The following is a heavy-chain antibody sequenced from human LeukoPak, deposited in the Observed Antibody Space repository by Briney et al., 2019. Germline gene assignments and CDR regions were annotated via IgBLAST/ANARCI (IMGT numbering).Heavy chain of an antibody. CDR3: ARAPNGGLPGAF. CDR1: GYTFTTYY. Sequence: ASVKVSCKPSGYTFTTYYIHWLRQAPGQGLKWMGMINPIAGTTTYAQQFQGRLTVTRDTSTSTVYMDLRSLRYADTAVYYCARAPNGGLPGAFWGQGTLVTVSS. CDR2: INPIAGTT. J-gene: IGHJ4*02. D-gene: IGHD3-16*01. V-gene: IGHV1-46*01.